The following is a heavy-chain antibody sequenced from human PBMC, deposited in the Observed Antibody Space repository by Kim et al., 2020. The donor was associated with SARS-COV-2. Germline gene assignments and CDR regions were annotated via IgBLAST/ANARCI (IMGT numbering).Heavy chain of an antibody. CDR2: ISSSSSYI. CDR1: GFTFSSYS. D-gene: IGHD6-19*01. J-gene: IGHJ4*02. Sequence: GGSLRLSCAASGFTFSSYSMNWVRQAPGKGLEWVSSISSSSSYIYYADSVKGRFTISRDNAKNSLYLQMNSLRAEDTAVYYCARDSTSYSSGWYVGSYFDYWGQGTLVTVSS. CDR3: ARDSTSYSSGWYVGSYFDY. V-gene: IGHV3-21*01.